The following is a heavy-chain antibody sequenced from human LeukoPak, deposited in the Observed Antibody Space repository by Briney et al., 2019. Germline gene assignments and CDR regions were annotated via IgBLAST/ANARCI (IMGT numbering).Heavy chain of an antibody. CDR3: ARGGRQLGYCSSGSCYSPYYYGMDV. CDR2: MNPNSGNT. CDR1: GYTFTSYD. Sequence: ASVKVSCKASGYTFTSYDINWVRQATGQGLEWMGWMNPNSGNTGYAQKFQGRVTMTRNTSISTAYMELSSLRSEDTAVYYCARGGRQLGYCSSGSCYSPYYYGMDVWGQGTTVTVSS. D-gene: IGHD2-15*01. V-gene: IGHV1-8*01. J-gene: IGHJ6*02.